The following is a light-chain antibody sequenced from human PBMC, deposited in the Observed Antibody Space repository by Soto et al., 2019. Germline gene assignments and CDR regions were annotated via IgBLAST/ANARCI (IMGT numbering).Light chain of an antibody. CDR2: KAS. V-gene: IGKV1-5*03. Sequence: DIQMTQSPSTLSASVGDRATITCRASQSISSRLAWYQQKPGKAPKLLIYKASSLESGVPSRFSGSGSGTEFTLTISSLQADDVATYYCQQYNSYRTFGQGTKVEIK. J-gene: IGKJ1*01. CDR3: QQYNSYRT. CDR1: QSISSR.